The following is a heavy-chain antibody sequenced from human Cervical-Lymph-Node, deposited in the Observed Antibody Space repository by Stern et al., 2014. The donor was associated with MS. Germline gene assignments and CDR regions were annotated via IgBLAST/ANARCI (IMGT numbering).Heavy chain of an antibody. V-gene: IGHV3-30*03. CDR3: ARDYEDTSMLFEH. CDR1: GFTFSSYG. Sequence: VQLVESGGAVVQPGRSLRVSCAASGFTFSSYGMHWVRQAPGKGLEWVTVISSDGNNKYYAASVKGRFTISRDNSKNTLHLQMNSVTPDDTAIYYCARDYEDTSMLFEHWGQGTLVTVSS. J-gene: IGHJ4*02. CDR2: ISSDGNNK. D-gene: IGHD2-8*01.